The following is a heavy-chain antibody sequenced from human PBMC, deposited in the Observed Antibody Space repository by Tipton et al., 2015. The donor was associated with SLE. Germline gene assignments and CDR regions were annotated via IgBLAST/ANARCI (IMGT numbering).Heavy chain of an antibody. J-gene: IGHJ3*02. V-gene: IGHV4-39*07. D-gene: IGHD3-10*01. CDR3: ARGPYGSGEGAFDI. Sequence: TLSLTCTVSGGSISSSSYYWGWIRQPPGKGLEWIGSIYYSGSTYYNPSLKSRVTISVDRSKNQFSLKLSSVTAADTAVYYCARGPYGSGEGAFDIWGQGTMVTVSS. CDR2: IYYSGST. CDR1: GGSISSSSYY.